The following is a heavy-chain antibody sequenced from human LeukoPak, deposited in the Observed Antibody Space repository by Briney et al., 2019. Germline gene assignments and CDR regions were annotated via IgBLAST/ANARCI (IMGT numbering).Heavy chain of an antibody. J-gene: IGHJ6*03. CDR3: AKAGSRGLYYYMDV. Sequence: PGGSLRLSCAASGFTFSSYAMSWVRQAPGKGLEWVSAISGSGGSTYYADSVKGRFTISRDNSKSTLYLQMNSLRAEDTAVYYCAKAGSRGLYYYMDVWGKGTTVTVSS. CDR1: GFTFSSYA. V-gene: IGHV3-23*01. CDR2: ISGSGGST. D-gene: IGHD2-15*01.